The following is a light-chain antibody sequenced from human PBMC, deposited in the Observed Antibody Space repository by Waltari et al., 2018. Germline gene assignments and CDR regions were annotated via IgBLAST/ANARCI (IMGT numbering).Light chain of an antibody. CDR1: QSVRST. V-gene: IGKV3D-15*01. CDR2: GTS. Sequence: EIVMTQSLATLSLSPGESATLSCRASQSVRSTFAWFQQKPGQPPRLLIYGTSTRATGIPARFSGSGSGTEFSLTISSLQPEDFATYYCQQYDYWPWTFGQGTRVEAK. CDR3: QQYDYWPWT. J-gene: IGKJ1*01.